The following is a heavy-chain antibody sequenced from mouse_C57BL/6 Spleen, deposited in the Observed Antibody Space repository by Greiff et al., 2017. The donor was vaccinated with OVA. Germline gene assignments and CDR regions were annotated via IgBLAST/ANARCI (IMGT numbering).Heavy chain of an antibody. D-gene: IGHD1-1*01. CDR2: INPSTGGN. Sequence: EVLLVESGPELVKPGASVKISCKASGYSFTGYYMNWVKQRPEKSLEWIGEINPSTGGNTYNQKFKAKATLTVDKSSSTAYMQLKSLTSEDSTVDYCAREGSNYDAMDYWGQGTSVTVSS. CDR1: GYSFTGYY. V-gene: IGHV1-42*01. J-gene: IGHJ4*01. CDR3: AREGSNYDAMDY.